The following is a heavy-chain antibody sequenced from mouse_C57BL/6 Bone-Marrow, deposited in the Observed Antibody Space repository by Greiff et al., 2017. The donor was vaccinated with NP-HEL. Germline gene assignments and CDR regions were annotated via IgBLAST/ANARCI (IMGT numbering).Heavy chain of an antibody. J-gene: IGHJ4*01. CDR2: IDPEDGDT. CDR3: TTVVATPYAMDY. V-gene: IGHV14-1*01. D-gene: IGHD1-1*01. Sequence: EVKVEESGAELVRPGASVKLSCTASGFNIKDYYMHWVKQRPEQGLEWIGRIDPEDGDTEYAPKFQGKATMTADTSSNTAYLQLSSLTSEDTAVYYCTTVVATPYAMDYWGQGTSVTVSS. CDR1: GFNIKDYY.